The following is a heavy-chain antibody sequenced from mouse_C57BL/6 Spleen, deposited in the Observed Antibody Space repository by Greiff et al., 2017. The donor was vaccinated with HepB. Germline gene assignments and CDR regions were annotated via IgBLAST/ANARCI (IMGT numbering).Heavy chain of an antibody. CDR1: GYTFTSYW. V-gene: IGHV1-55*01. CDR3: ARSRYYCSSRDY. Sequence: VQLQQPGAELVKPGASVKMSCTASGYTFTSYWITWVQQRPGQGLEWIGEIHSGSGSTNYNEKFKSKANLTVDTSSSKAYMQLSSLTSEDSAVYYCARSRYYCSSRDYWGQGTTLTVSS. CDR2: IHSGSGST. D-gene: IGHD1-1*01. J-gene: IGHJ2*01.